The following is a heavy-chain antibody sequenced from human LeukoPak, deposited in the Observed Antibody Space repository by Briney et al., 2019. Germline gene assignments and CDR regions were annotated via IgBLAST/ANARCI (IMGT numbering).Heavy chain of an antibody. Sequence: SETLSLTCTVSDDSISSYYWSWIRQPPGKGLEWIGYIYYSGSTNYNPSLKSRVTISVDTSKNQFSLKLSSVTAADTAVYYCARAGGRGYSSGWFDPWGQGTLVTVSS. CDR3: ARAGGRGYSSGWFDP. CDR1: DDSISSYY. V-gene: IGHV4-59*01. CDR2: IYYSGST. D-gene: IGHD5-18*01. J-gene: IGHJ5*02.